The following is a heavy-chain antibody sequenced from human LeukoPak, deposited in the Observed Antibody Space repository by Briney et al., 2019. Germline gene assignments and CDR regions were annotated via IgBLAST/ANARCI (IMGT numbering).Heavy chain of an antibody. CDR3: ARGRPPRGYYYDSSGSFTSDY. CDR1: GGSFSGYY. Sequence: SETLSLTCAVYGGSFSGYYWSWIRQPPGKGLEWIGEINHSGSTNYNPSLKSRVTISVDTSKNQFSLKLSSVTAADTAVYYCARGRPPRGYYYDSSGSFTSDYWGQGTLVTVSS. J-gene: IGHJ4*02. V-gene: IGHV4-34*01. CDR2: INHSGST. D-gene: IGHD3-22*01.